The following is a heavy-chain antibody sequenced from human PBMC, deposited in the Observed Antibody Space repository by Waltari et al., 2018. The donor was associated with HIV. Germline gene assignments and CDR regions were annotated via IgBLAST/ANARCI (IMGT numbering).Heavy chain of an antibody. CDR1: GSTFSSYE. CDR2: IISSGSTI. CDR3: ARAFMIRGTGAFDI. D-gene: IGHD3-10*01. Sequence: EVQVVESGGGLVQPGGSLRLSCAASGSTFSSYEMNWVRQAPGKGLEWVSYIISSGSTIYFADSVKGRFTMSRDNAKNSLYLRMNSLRAEDTAVYYCARAFMIRGTGAFDIWGQGTMVTVSS. V-gene: IGHV3-48*03. J-gene: IGHJ3*02.